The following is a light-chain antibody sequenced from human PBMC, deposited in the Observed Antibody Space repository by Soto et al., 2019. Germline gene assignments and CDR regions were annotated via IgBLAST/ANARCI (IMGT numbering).Light chain of an antibody. Sequence: QPVLTQSPSASASLGASVKLTCTLSSGHNSYTVTWHQQQPEKGPRYLMKLNSDGIHTKGDGIPDRFSGSSSGAERYLTISSLQSEDEADYYCQAWDTGIRVFGGGTKLTVL. CDR3: QAWDTGIRV. CDR2: LNSDGIH. V-gene: IGLV4-69*01. J-gene: IGLJ2*01. CDR1: SGHNSYT.